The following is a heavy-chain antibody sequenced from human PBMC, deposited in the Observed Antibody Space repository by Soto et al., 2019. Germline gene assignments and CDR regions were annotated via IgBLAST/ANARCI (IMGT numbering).Heavy chain of an antibody. CDR1: GGSVSSSIYY. D-gene: IGHD2-2*01. J-gene: IGHJ5*02. V-gene: IGHV4-39*01. CDR2: IYYNENT. CDR3: ARHTWGRQRGWFDP. Sequence: QLQLQESGPGLVNPWETLSLTCTVSGGSVSSSIYYWGWIRQPLGKGLEWIGSIYYNENTFYNPSLKSRVTISVDMSQNRFSLKLNSVTAADTAVYYCARHTWGRQRGWFDPWGQGTLVTVSS.